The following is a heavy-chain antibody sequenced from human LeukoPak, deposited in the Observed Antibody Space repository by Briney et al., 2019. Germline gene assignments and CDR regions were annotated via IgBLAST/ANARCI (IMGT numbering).Heavy chain of an antibody. CDR2: SVPMSDTK. J-gene: IGHJ5*02. Sequence: SVKVSCKASGGSFGDFAIIWVRQAPGHGLEWMGRSVPMSDTKDYAQKFQGRVTFTTDESTTTAHMELSNLSPEDTAVYYCAATSIIFSWFDPWGQGTLVTVSS. CDR3: AATSIIFSWFDP. D-gene: IGHD1-14*01. CDR1: GGSFGDFA. V-gene: IGHV1-69*05.